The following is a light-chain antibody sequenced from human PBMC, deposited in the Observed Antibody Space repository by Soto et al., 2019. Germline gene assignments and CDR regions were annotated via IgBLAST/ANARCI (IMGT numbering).Light chain of an antibody. CDR3: ATWDDSVSGPV. V-gene: IGLV1-47*02. CDR2: SNN. CDR1: SSNIGSHY. Sequence: QSVLTQPPSASGTPGRRVTISCSGSSSNIGSHYVHWYQQVPGTAPKVLIYSNNQRPSGVPDRYSGSKSGTSASLAISGLRSEDEADYFCATWDDSVSGPVFGGGTQLTVL. J-gene: IGLJ7*01.